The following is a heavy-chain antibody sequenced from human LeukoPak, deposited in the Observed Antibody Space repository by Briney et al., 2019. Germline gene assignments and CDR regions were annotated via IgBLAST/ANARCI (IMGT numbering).Heavy chain of an antibody. J-gene: IGHJ4*02. CDR3: ARRRTTVTTRNFDY. CDR1: GYSFSNYW. V-gene: IGHV5-51*01. CDR2: IYPDDSDT. D-gene: IGHD4-17*01. Sequence: GESLKISCKGSGYSFSNYWIGWVRQMPGKGLEWMGIIYPDDSDTRYSPSFQGQVTISADKSISTAYLQWSSLKASDTAMYYCARRRTTVTTRNFDYWGQGTLVTVSS.